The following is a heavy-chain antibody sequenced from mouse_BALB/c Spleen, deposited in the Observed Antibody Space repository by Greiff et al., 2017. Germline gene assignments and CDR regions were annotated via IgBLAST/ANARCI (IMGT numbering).Heavy chain of an antibody. Sequence: EVKLVESGGDLVKPGGSLKLSCAASGFTFRSYGMSWVRQTQDKRLEWVATISSGGSYPYYPDSVKGRFTISRDNAKNTLYLQMSSLKSEDTAMYYCARQDGNYDAMDYWGQGTSVTVSS. J-gene: IGHJ4*01. V-gene: IGHV5-6*01. CDR2: ISSGGSYP. CDR3: ARQDGNYDAMDY. CDR1: GFTFRSYG. D-gene: IGHD2-1*01.